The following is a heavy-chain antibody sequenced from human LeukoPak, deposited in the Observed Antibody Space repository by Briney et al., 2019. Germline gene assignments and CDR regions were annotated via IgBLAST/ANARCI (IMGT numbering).Heavy chain of an antibody. CDR3: ARVELLWFGESSPFDY. CDR2: ISAYNGNT. CDR1: GYAFTSYG. Sequence: ASVKVSCKASGYAFTSYGISWVRQAPGQGLEWMGWISAYNGNTNYAQKLQGRVTMTTDTSTSTAYMELRSLRSDDTAVYYCARVELLWFGESSPFDYWGQGTLVTVSS. V-gene: IGHV1-18*01. J-gene: IGHJ4*02. D-gene: IGHD3-10*01.